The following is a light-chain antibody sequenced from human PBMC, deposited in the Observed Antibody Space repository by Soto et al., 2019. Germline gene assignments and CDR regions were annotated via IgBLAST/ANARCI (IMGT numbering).Light chain of an antibody. V-gene: IGLV1-47*01. J-gene: IGLJ3*02. CDR2: RHD. CDR1: TSNIGSNY. CDR3: ASWDDSLSGEV. Sequence: QSVLTQPPSASGTPGQRVTISCSGSTSNIGSNYVYWYQQVPGTAPKLLIYRHDQRPSGVPDRFSGSRSGTSASLAISGRRSEDEADYSCASWDDSLSGEVFGGGTKLTVL.